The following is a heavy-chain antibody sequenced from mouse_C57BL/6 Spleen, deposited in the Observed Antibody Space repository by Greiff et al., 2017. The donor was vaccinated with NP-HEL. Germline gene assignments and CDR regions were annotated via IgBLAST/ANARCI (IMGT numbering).Heavy chain of an antibody. CDR1: GYAFTNYL. CDR2: INPGSGGT. J-gene: IGHJ4*01. V-gene: IGHV1-54*01. CDR3: ARSMEGSYYAMDY. Sequence: VQLQQSGAELVRPGTSVKVSCKASGYAFTNYLIEWVKQRPGQGLEWIGVINPGSGGTNYNEKFKGKATLTADKSSSTAYMQLSSLTSEDSAVYFCARSMEGSYYAMDYWGQGTSVTVSS.